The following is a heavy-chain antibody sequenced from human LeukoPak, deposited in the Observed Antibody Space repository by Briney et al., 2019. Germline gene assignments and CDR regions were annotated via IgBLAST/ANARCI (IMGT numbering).Heavy chain of an antibody. D-gene: IGHD2-2*01. CDR1: GGSISSGGYY. Sequence: PSETLSLTCTVSGGSISSGGYYWSCIRQPPGKGLEWIGYIYHSGSTYYNPSLKSRVTISVDRSKNQFSLKLSSVTAADTAVYYCAREDQLPSYFDYWGQGTLVTVSS. CDR2: IYHSGST. CDR3: AREDQLPSYFDY. V-gene: IGHV4-30-2*01. J-gene: IGHJ4*02.